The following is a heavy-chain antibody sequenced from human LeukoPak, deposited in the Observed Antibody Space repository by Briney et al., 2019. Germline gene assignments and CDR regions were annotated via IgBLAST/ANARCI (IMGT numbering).Heavy chain of an antibody. CDR2: INPSGGST. Sequence: ASVKVSCKASGYTFTSYYMHWVRQAPGQGLEWMGIINPSGGSTSYAQKFQGRVTMTRDMSTSTVYMELSSLRSEDTAVYYCARARILARRDSGYDYVEFGLDYWGQGTLVTVSS. J-gene: IGHJ4*02. D-gene: IGHD5-12*01. V-gene: IGHV1-46*01. CDR3: ARARILARRDSGYDYVEFGLDY. CDR1: GYTFTSYY.